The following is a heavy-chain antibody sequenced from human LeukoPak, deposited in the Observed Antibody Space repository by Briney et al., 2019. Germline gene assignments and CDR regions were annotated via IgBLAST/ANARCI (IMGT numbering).Heavy chain of an antibody. CDR3: AKDLVSPRSVGSSEKVDY. J-gene: IGHJ4*02. CDR1: GFTFSSFA. Sequence: GGSLRLSCAASGFTFSSFAMSWIRQAPGKGLEWVSSIFGSGAGTHYADSVKGRFTISRDNSKNTLYLQMNSLRAEDTAVYYCAKDLVSPRSVGSSEKVDYWGQGTLVTVSS. CDR2: IFGSGAGT. D-gene: IGHD3-10*01. V-gene: IGHV3-23*01.